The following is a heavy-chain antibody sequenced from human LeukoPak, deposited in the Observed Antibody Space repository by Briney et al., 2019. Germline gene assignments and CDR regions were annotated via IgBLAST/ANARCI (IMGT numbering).Heavy chain of an antibody. J-gene: IGHJ4*02. CDR1: GYSFTSYW. CDR3: ARPRDFSIWGYYFDY. D-gene: IGHD3-16*01. CDR2: IYPGDSDT. Sequence: GESLKISCKGSGYSFTSYWIGWVRQLPGKGLEWMGFIYPGDSDTTYSPSFQGPVTTSADKSISTAYLQWSSLQASDTAMYYCARPRDFSIWGYYFDYWGQGTLVTVSS. V-gene: IGHV5-51*01.